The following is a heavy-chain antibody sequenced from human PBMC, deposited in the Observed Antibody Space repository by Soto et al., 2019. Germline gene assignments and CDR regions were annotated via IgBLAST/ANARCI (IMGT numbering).Heavy chain of an antibody. CDR2: IYSGGTT. D-gene: IGHD3-10*01. J-gene: IGHJ6*02. CDR3: ARDGGPRGDYYYAMDV. Sequence: QVQLQESGPVLVKPSQTLSLTCTVSGGSISRSSAYYWSWIRQHPEKGLEWIGYIYSGGTTNYNPSLRSRVTISLDTAKNQFFLNLSSVTAADTALYYCARDGGPRGDYYYAMDVWGQGTTVTVSS. V-gene: IGHV4-31*03. CDR1: GGSISRSSAYY.